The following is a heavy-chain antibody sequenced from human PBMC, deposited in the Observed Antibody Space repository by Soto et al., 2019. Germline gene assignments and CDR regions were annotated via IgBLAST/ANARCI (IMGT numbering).Heavy chain of an antibody. D-gene: IGHD3-9*01. Sequence: SGPTLVNPTETLTLTCTVSGFSLSNARMGVSWIRQPPGKALEWLAHIFSNDEKSYSTSLKSRLTISKDTSKSQVVLTMTNMDPVDTATDYCAGGILTGYYLYYYYGMDVWGQGTTVTVSS. CDR2: IFSNDEK. CDR1: GFSLSNARMG. V-gene: IGHV2-26*01. CDR3: AGGILTGYYLYYYYGMDV. J-gene: IGHJ6*02.